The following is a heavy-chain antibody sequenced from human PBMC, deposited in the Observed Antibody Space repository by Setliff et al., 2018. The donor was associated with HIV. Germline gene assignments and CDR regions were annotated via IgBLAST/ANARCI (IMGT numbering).Heavy chain of an antibody. CDR2: VSHSGNT. CDR1: GYSISRGYF. D-gene: IGHD6-19*01. Sequence: PSETLSLTCAVSGYSISRGYFWVWVRQPPGKGLEWIGSVSHSGNTDYNISLKSRVTISIDNSNNHFSLKLRSVTAADTAVYYCARARKASSGWCDAFDIWGQGTMVTVSS. V-gene: IGHV4-38-2*01. J-gene: IGHJ3*02. CDR3: ARARKASSGWCDAFDI.